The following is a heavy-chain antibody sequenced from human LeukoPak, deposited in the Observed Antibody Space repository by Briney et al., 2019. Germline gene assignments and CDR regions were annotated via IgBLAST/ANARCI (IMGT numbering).Heavy chain of an antibody. CDR3: ARDPDSDYAFGMDV. J-gene: IGHJ6*02. Sequence: PGGSLRLSCAASGFTISSYWMSWVRQAPGKGLEWVANIKQDGSEKYYVDSVKGRFTISRDNAKNSLYLQMNSLRAEDTAVYYCARDPDSDYAFGMDVWGQGTTVTVSS. CDR2: IKQDGSEK. D-gene: IGHD5-12*01. CDR1: GFTISSYW. V-gene: IGHV3-7*01.